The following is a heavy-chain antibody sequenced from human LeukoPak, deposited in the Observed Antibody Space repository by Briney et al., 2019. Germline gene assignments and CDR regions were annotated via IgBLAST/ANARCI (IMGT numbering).Heavy chain of an antibody. D-gene: IGHD6-13*01. CDR2: INSDGSRT. CDR1: GFTFNDYW. J-gene: IGHJ6*02. V-gene: IGHV3-74*01. Sequence: TGGSLRLSCAASGFTFNDYWMHWVRQVPGKGLLWVSHINSDGSRTTYADSVKGRFTISRDNAKNTLYLQMNSLRAEDTAVYYCARDREQQLVAEHYYYYGMDVWGQGTTVTVSS. CDR3: ARDREQQLVAEHYYYYGMDV.